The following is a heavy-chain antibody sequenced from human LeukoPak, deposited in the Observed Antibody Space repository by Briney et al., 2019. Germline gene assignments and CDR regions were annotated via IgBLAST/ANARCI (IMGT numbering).Heavy chain of an antibody. D-gene: IGHD6-19*01. Sequence: SETLSLTCAVSGGSISSSNWWSWVRQPPGKGLEWIGEFYHSGSTNYNPSLKSRVTISVDKSKNQFSLKLSSVTAADTSVYYCARDKYSSGWYGGVGYFDYWGQGTLVTVSS. CDR3: ARDKYSSGWYGGVGYFDY. J-gene: IGHJ4*02. V-gene: IGHV4-4*02. CDR1: GGSISSSNW. CDR2: FYHSGST.